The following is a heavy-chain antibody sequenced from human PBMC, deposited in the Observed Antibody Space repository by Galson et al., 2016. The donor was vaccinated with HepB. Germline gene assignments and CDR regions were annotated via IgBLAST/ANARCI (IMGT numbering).Heavy chain of an antibody. CDR2: IFSDGSNE. J-gene: IGHJ6*02. D-gene: IGHD3-9*01. V-gene: IGHV3-33*01. CDR3: VTTLYDMLTGAYGLDV. Sequence: SLRLSCAASGFNFGDFAMHWVRRAPGKGLEWVAFIFSDGSNEHYAESVKGRFTISRDNSKNTLHLQMNGLRADDTAVYYCVTTLYDMLTGAYGLDVWGQGTTVIVSS. CDR1: GFNFGDFA.